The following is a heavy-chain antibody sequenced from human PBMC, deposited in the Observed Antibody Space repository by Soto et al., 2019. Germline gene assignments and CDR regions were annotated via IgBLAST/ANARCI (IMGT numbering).Heavy chain of an antibody. Sequence: QVQLVESGGGVVQPGRSLRLSCAASGFTFSNYGIHWVRQAPGKGLEWVIVISYDGNVAYYADSVKGRFTISRDNSKNTLYLQMYSLRTEDTAMYYCAKEGPITNWYFDYWGQGTRVSVSS. V-gene: IGHV3-30*18. D-gene: IGHD1-1*01. CDR3: AKEGPITNWYFDY. CDR2: ISYDGNVA. CDR1: GFTFSNYG. J-gene: IGHJ4*02.